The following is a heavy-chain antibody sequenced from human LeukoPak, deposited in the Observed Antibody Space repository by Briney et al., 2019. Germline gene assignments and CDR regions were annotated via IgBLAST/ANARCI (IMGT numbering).Heavy chain of an antibody. Sequence: KTSETLSFTCAVYGGSFSGYYWSWIRQPPGKGREWIGEINHSGSTNYNPSLKSRVTISVDTSKNQFSLKLSSVTAADTAVYYCPRGNDFWSGYYSYNWFDPWGQGTLVTVSS. D-gene: IGHD3-3*01. CDR2: INHSGST. J-gene: IGHJ5*02. CDR1: GGSFSGYY. CDR3: PRGNDFWSGYYSYNWFDP. V-gene: IGHV4-34*01.